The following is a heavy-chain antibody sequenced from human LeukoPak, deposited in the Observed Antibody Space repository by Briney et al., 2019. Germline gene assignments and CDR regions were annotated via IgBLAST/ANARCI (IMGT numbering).Heavy chain of an antibody. Sequence: SETLSLTCTVSGGSISSYYWSWIRQPPGKGLEWIGYIYYSGSTNYNPSLKSRVTISVDTSKNQFSLKLSSVTAADTALYYCARGGYSYAQXLDXXGQGXXVXV. CDR3: ARGGYSYAQXLDX. CDR2: IYYSGST. CDR1: GGSISSYY. J-gene: IGHJ4*02. V-gene: IGHV4-59*01. D-gene: IGHD5-18*01.